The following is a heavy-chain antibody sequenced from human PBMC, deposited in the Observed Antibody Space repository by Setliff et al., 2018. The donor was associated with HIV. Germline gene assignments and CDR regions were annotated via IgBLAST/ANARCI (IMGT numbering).Heavy chain of an antibody. CDR1: GGSISSGDYY. V-gene: IGHV4-31*03. CDR2: IYYSGST. J-gene: IGHJ2*01. Sequence: SETLSLTCSVFGGSISSGDYYWSWLRQHPGKGLEWIGYIYYSGSTYYNPSLKSRVTISVDTSKNQFSLKLSSVTAADTAVYYCARYYYYDSSGQPWYFDLWGRGTLVTVSS. CDR3: ARYYYYDSSGQPWYFDL. D-gene: IGHD3-22*01.